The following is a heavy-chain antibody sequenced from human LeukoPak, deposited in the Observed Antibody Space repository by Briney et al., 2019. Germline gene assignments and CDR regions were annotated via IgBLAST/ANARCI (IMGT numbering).Heavy chain of an antibody. V-gene: IGHV3-33*01. CDR2: IWYDGSNK. CDR1: GFTFSSYG. J-gene: IGHJ4*02. D-gene: IGHD3-22*01. Sequence: PGRSLRLSCAASGFTFSSYGMHWVRQAPGKGLEWVAVIWYDGSNKYYADSVKGRFTISRDNSKNTLYLQMNSLRAEDTAVYYCARGDSSGYFDYWGQGTLVTVSS. CDR3: ARGDSSGYFDY.